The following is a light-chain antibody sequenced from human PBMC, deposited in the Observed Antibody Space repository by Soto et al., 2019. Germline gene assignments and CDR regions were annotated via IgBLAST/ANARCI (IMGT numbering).Light chain of an antibody. J-gene: IGKJ1*01. CDR1: QSLITW. CDR2: DAT. CDR3: QQYNSYST. V-gene: IGKV1-5*01. Sequence: DIQMTQSPSTLSASVGDRVTITCRASQSLITWLAWYQQKPGKAPKLLIYDATILESGVPSRFSGSGSGTEFTLTSSSLQPDDFATYYCQQYNSYSTFGQGTKVDIK.